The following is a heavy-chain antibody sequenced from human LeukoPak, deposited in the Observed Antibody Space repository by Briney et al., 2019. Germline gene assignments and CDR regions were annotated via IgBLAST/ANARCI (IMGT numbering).Heavy chain of an antibody. D-gene: IGHD1-14*01. J-gene: IGHJ4*02. CDR3: ARARSITATIDY. CDR1: GFTFTSYS. CDR2: ISSSSSYI. V-gene: IGHV3-21*01. Sequence: GGSLRLSCAASGFTFTSYSMSWVRQAPGKGLEWVSSISSSSSYIYYAHSVKGRFTISIDNAKNSLYLQMNSLRAEDTAVYYCARARSITATIDYWGQGTLVTVSS.